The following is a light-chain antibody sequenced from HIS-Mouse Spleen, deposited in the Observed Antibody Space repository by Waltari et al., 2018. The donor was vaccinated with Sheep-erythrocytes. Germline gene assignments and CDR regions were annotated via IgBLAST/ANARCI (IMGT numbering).Light chain of an antibody. CDR1: QGISSY. J-gene: IGKJ2*01. Sequence: AILMTQSPSLLSASTGDRVPITCLMSQGISSYLAWYQQKPGKAPELLIYAASTLQSGVPSRFSGSGSGTDFTLTISCLQSEDFATYYCQQYYSFPLDTFGQGTKLEIK. CDR3: QQYYSFPLDT. V-gene: IGKV1D-8*02. CDR2: AAS.